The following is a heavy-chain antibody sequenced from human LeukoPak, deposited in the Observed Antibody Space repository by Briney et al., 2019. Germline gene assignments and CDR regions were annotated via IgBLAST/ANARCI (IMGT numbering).Heavy chain of an antibody. CDR1: GFTFNSYA. V-gene: IGHV3-23*01. CDR2: ISGSGGST. Sequence: GGSLRLSCAASGFTFNSYAMSWVREAPGKGLEWVSAISGSGGSTYYADSVKGRFTISRDNSKNTLYLQMNSLRAEDTAVYYCAKDRAYYGSGSYSFDYWGQGTLVTVSS. J-gene: IGHJ4*02. CDR3: AKDRAYYGSGSYSFDY. D-gene: IGHD3-10*01.